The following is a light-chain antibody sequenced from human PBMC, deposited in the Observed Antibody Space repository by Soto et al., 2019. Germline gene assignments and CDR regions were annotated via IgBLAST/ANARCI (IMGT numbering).Light chain of an antibody. CDR1: HSVVSY. CDR2: DAS. V-gene: IGKV3-15*01. J-gene: IGKJ1*01. Sequence: EIVMTQSPATLSVSPGERATLSCRASHSVVSYLAWYQQKPGQAPRLLIHDASTRATGIPARFSGSGSGTEFTLTISGLQSEDFAVYYCQQYNNWPQTFGQGTKVEIK. CDR3: QQYNNWPQT.